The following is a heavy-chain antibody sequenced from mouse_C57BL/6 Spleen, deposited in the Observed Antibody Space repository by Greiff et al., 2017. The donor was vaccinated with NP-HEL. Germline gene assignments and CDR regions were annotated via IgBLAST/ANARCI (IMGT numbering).Heavy chain of an antibody. CDR1: GFTFSSYA. V-gene: IGHV5-4*01. CDR3: ARDRYYYGSSYGFAY. J-gene: IGHJ3*01. D-gene: IGHD1-1*01. CDR2: ISDGGSYT. Sequence: EVMLVESGGGLVKPGGSLKLSCAASGFTFSSYAMSWVRQTPEKRLEWVATISDGGSYTYYPDNVKGRFTISRDNAKNNLYLQMSHLKSEDTAMYYCARDRYYYGSSYGFAYWGQGTLVTVSA.